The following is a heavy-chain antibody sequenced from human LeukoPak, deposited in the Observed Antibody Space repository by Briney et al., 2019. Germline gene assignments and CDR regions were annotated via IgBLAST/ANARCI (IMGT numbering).Heavy chain of an antibody. CDR3: ARGLATAAAY. CDR1: GFTFSSYW. V-gene: IGHV3-7*01. Sequence: GGSLRLSCAASGFTFSSYWMSWVRQAPGKGLEWVANINQDGSQKYYLDSVKGRFTISRDNAKSSVYLQMNSLRAEDTALYYCARGLATAAAYWGQGTVVTVSS. J-gene: IGHJ4*02. D-gene: IGHD6-13*01. CDR2: INQDGSQK.